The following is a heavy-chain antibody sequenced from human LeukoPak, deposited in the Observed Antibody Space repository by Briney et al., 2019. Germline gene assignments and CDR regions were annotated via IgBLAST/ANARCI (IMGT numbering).Heavy chain of an antibody. CDR3: ARDGRLGYCSSTSCYIAAFDI. D-gene: IGHD2-2*02. V-gene: IGHV3-30-3*01. Sequence: PGGSLRLSCAASGFTFSSYAMHWVRQAPGKGLEWVAVISYDGSNKYYADSVKGRFTISRDNSKNPLYLQMNSLRAEDTAVYYCARDGRLGYCSSTSCYIAAFDIWGQGTMVTVSS. J-gene: IGHJ3*02. CDR2: ISYDGSNK. CDR1: GFTFSSYA.